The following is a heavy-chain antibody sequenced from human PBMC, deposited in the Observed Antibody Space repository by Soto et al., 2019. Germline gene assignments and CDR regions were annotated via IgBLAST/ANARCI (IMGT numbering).Heavy chain of an antibody. J-gene: IGHJ5*02. CDR2: IYTSGST. D-gene: IGHD1-7*01. V-gene: IGHV4-4*07. Sequence: LSLTCTVSGGSISSYYWSWIRQPAGKGLEWIGRIYTSGSTNYNPSLKSRVTMSVDTSKNQFSLKLSSVTAADTAVYYCAGARWTGTFDWFDPWGQGTLVTVSS. CDR1: GGSISSYY. CDR3: AGARWTGTFDWFDP.